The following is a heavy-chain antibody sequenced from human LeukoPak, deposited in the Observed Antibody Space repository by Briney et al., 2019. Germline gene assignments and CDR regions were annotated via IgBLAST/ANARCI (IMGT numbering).Heavy chain of an antibody. CDR1: GGSINSRGYY. Sequence: SETLSLTCTVSGGSINSRGYYCGWIRQPPGKGLEWIGSIFYSGSTYHNPSLKSRVTISVDTSKNQFSLKVTSVTAADTALYYCARHHGYPRYFFDYWGQGTLVTVSS. CDR3: ARHHGYPRYFFDY. V-gene: IGHV4-39*01. J-gene: IGHJ4*02. CDR2: IFYSGST. D-gene: IGHD5-18*01.